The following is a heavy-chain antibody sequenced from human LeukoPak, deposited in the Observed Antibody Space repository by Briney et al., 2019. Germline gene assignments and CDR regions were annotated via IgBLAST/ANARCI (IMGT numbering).Heavy chain of an antibody. CDR3: ARSDTHHIHSSSWHFDY. J-gene: IGHJ4*02. CDR1: GASINTYY. V-gene: IGHV4-59*01. D-gene: IGHD6-13*01. Sequence: SETLSLTCTVSGASINTYYWSWIRQPPGKGLEWIGYIYYSGTTSYNPSLKTRVTISIDTSKNQFSLKLSSVTAADTAVYYCARSDTHHIHSSSWHFDYWGQGTLVTVSS. CDR2: IYYSGTT.